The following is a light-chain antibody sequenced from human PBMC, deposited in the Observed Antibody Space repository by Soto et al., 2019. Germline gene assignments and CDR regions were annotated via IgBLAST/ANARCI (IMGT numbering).Light chain of an antibody. CDR3: QQYYTSPIT. J-gene: IGKJ5*01. V-gene: IGKV4-1*01. CDR1: QSVLYSSNNKNY. Sequence: DIVMTQSPDSLAVSLGERATINCKSTQSVLYSSNNKNYLAWYQQKVGQPPKLLIYWASTWESGVPDRFSGSGSGTDFTLTISSLRAEDVAVYYCQQYYTSPITFGQGTRLEIK. CDR2: WAS.